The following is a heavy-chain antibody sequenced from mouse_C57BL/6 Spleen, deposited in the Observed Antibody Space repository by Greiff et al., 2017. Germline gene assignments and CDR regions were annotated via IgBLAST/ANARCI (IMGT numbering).Heavy chain of an antibody. D-gene: IGHD1-1*01. CDR3: ASYGSSYEYFDV. V-gene: IGHV1-39*01. Sequence: EVKLVESGPELVKPGASVKISCKASGYSFTDYNMNWVKQSNGKSLEWIGVINPNYGTTSYNQKFKGKATLTVDQSSSTAYMQLNSLTSEDSAVYYCASYGSSYEYFDVWGTGTTVTVSS. CDR2: INPNYGTT. CDR1: GYSFTDYN. J-gene: IGHJ1*03.